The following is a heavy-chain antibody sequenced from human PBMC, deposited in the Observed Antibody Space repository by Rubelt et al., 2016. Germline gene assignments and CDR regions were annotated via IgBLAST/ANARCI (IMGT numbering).Heavy chain of an antibody. J-gene: IGHJ4*02. CDR3: ARGSPSKQQLVEDY. CDR1: GGSFSGYY. CDR2: INHSGST. D-gene: IGHD6-13*01. Sequence: QVQLQQWGAGLLKPSETLSLTCAVYGGSFSGYYWSWIRQPPGKGLEWIGEINHSGSTNYNPARTSRVALSVDTYKNQFSLKLSSVTAADTAVYYCARGSPSKQQLVEDYWGQGTLVTVSS. V-gene: IGHV4-34*01.